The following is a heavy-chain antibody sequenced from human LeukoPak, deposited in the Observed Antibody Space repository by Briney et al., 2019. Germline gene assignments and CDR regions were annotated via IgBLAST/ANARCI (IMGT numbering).Heavy chain of an antibody. D-gene: IGHD4/OR15-4a*01. CDR2: INPHSGNT. V-gene: IGHV1-2*02. CDR1: GYTFIAYY. CDR3: AKVETIGSRIDAFDI. Sequence: ASVTVSYKASGYTFIAYYIHWVRQAPGQGLAWMGWINPHSGNTNFAQNFQGRVTMTRNTSINTAYMELSRLTSDDTAVYYCAKVETIGSRIDAFDIWGQGTMVTVSS. J-gene: IGHJ3*02.